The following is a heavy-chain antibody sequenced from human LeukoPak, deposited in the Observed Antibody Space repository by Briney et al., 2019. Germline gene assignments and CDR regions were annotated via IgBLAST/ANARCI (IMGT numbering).Heavy chain of an antibody. CDR2: ITSSSSYI. D-gene: IGHD6-13*01. V-gene: IGHV3-21*06. J-gene: IGHJ4*02. CDR3: ARGHSSSSFDY. CDR1: GFTFTTYT. Sequence: GGSLRPSCAASGFTFTTYTMNWVRQAPGNGLEWVSSITSSSSYIYYADSVKGRVTISRDSAKNSLYLQMNSLRAEDTAVYYCARGHSSSSFDYWGQGTLVTVSS.